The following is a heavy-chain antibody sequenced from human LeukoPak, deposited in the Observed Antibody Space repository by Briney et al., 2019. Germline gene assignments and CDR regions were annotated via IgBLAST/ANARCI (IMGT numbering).Heavy chain of an antibody. CDR2: IDWDDDK. D-gene: IGHD5-18*01. Sequence: SGPTLMNPTQTLTLTCTFSWFSLSTSGMCVSWTRQPPGKALEWLARIDWDDDKYYSTSLKTRLTISKYTTKNQVVLTMTNMDPVDTATYDSTRIHVDTAIGNKWCDPWGQGTLVTVSS. V-gene: IGHV2-70*11. J-gene: IGHJ5*02. CDR3: TRIHVDTAIGNKWCDP. CDR1: WFSLSTSGMC.